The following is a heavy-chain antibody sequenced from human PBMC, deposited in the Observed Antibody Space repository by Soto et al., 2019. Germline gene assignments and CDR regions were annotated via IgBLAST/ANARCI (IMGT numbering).Heavy chain of an antibody. CDR1: GYTFNSYY. J-gene: IGHJ4*02. V-gene: IGHV1-46*02. CDR3: ARASGNLGNWAHFFDY. D-gene: IGHD1-1*01. CDR2: INPSGGYT. Sequence: ASVKVSCKASGYTFNSYYMNWARQAPGQGLEWLGIINPSGGYTTYAQRFLGRVTMTSDTSTSTVHMELGSLTSEDTAVYYCARASGNLGNWAHFFDYWGQGTLVTVSS.